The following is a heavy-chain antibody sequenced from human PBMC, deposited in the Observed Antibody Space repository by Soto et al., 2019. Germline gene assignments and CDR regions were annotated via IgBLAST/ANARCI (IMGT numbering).Heavy chain of an antibody. CDR1: GYTFTGYY. CDR2: INPNSGGK. J-gene: IGHJ4*02. D-gene: IGHD3-22*01. Sequence: GASVKVSCKASGYTFTGYYMHWVRQAHGQGLEWMGWINPNSGGKNYAQKFQGWVTMTRDTSISTAYMELSSLSSEDTAVYYCARGGYFDSSNYLAYWGLGTLVTVSS. CDR3: ARGGYFDSSNYLAY. V-gene: IGHV1-2*04.